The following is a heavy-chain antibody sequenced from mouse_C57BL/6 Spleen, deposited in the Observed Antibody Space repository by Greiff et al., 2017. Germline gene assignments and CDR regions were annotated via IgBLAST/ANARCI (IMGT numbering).Heavy chain of an antibody. CDR2: INPGSGGT. CDR1: GYAFTNYL. Sequence: QVQLPQSGAELVRPGTSVKVSCKASGYAFTNYLIEWVKHRPGQGLEWIGVINPGSGGTNYNEKFQVKATLTADKSSSAAYMQLSSLTSEDSAVYFCARYVYDGYFDYWGQGTTLTVSS. CDR3: ARYVYDGYFDY. J-gene: IGHJ2*01. V-gene: IGHV1-54*01. D-gene: IGHD2-3*01.